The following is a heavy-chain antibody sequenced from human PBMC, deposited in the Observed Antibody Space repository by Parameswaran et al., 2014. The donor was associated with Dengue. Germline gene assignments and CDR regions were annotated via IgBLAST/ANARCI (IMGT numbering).Heavy chain of an antibody. D-gene: IGHD3-22*01. CDR3: AKPGWDFDSSGRTSHDY. CDR2: ISYDGIDK. V-gene: IGHV3-30*18. Sequence: VRQMPGKGLEWVAVISYDGIDKFYADSVKGRFSISRDNSNNTVYLQMNSLRVDDTAIYYCAKPGWDFDSSGRTSHDYWGQGIRVTVSS. J-gene: IGHJ4*02.